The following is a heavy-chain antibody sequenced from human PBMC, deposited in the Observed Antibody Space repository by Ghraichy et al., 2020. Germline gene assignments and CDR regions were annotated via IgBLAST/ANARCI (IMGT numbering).Heavy chain of an antibody. J-gene: IGHJ5*02. V-gene: IGHV1-2*04. CDR1: GYTFTGYY. Sequence: ASVKVSCKASGYTFTGYYMHWVRQAPGQGLEWMGWINPNSGGTNYAQKFQGWVTMTRDTSISTAYMELSRLRSDDTAVYYCARGYDFWSGYYDNWFDPWGQGTLVTVSS. CDR3: ARGYDFWSGYYDNWFDP. D-gene: IGHD3-3*01. CDR2: INPNSGGT.